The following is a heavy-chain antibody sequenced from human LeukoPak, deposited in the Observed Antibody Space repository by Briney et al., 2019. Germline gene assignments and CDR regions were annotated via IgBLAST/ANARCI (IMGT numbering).Heavy chain of an antibody. CDR2: IRYDGSNK. D-gene: IGHD2-2*01. V-gene: IGHV3-30*02. J-gene: IGHJ3*02. CDR1: GFTFSSYG. CDR3: AKIRSNLGYCSSTSCRGDAFDI. Sequence: GGSLRLSCAASGFTFSSYGMHWVRQAPGKGLEWVAFIRYDGSNKYDADSVKGRFTISRDNSKNTLYLQMNSLRAEDTAVYYCAKIRSNLGYCSSTSCRGDAFDIWGQGTMVTVSS.